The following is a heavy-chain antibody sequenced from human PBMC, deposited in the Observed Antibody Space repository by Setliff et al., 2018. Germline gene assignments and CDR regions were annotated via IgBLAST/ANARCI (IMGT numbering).Heavy chain of an antibody. Sequence: GASVKVSYKASGYTFSDFAISWVRQAPGQGLEWMGWISPYTGRTFVAPRFQDRVILTTDTSTNAAYLDLRSLRSDDTAVYYCERLVRYCTTTSCQRTSGDDFWGQGTLVTVSS. CDR3: ERLVRYCTTTSCQRTSGDDF. J-gene: IGHJ4*02. V-gene: IGHV1-18*01. D-gene: IGHD2-2*01. CDR1: GYTFSDFA. CDR2: ISPYTGRT.